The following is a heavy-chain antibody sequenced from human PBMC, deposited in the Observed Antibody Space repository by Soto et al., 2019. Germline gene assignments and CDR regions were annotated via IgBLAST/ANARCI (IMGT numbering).Heavy chain of an antibody. CDR3: ARESSSSWNNWFDP. V-gene: IGHV3-30-3*01. D-gene: IGHD6-13*01. CDR2: ISYDGSNK. J-gene: IGHJ5*02. CDR1: GFTFSSYA. Sequence: GGSLRLSCAASGFTFSSYAMHWVRQAPGKGLEWVAVISYDGSNKYYADSVKGRFTISRDNSKNTLYLQMNSLRAEDTAVYYCARESSSSWNNWFDPWGQGTLVTVSS.